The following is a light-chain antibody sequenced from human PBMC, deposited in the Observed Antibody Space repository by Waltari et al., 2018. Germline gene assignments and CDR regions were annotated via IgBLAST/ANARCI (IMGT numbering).Light chain of an antibody. CDR2: DAS. J-gene: IGKJ1*01. CDR3: QQRSIWPPWT. CDR1: QSVYTY. Sequence: EIVLTQSPATLSLSPRERATLSCRASQSVYTYLAWYQHKPGQPPRLLIYDASNRATGIPARFSGSGSGTDFTLTISSLEPEDFAVYYCQQRSIWPPWTFGQGTKVEIK. V-gene: IGKV3-11*01.